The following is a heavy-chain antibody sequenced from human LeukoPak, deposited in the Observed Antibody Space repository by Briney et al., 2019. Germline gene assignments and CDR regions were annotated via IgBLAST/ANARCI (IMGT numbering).Heavy chain of an antibody. Sequence: ASVKVSCKGSGYTLTELSMFWVRQAPGKGLECMGSFDPEDGKTVYAQKFQGRVTMTEDTSTDTAYMELSCLRSEDTAVYYCATGYLVTAGLMDVWGQGTTVTVSS. V-gene: IGHV1-24*01. J-gene: IGHJ6*02. CDR1: GYTLTELS. CDR3: ATGYLVTAGLMDV. CDR2: FDPEDGKT. D-gene: IGHD6-13*01.